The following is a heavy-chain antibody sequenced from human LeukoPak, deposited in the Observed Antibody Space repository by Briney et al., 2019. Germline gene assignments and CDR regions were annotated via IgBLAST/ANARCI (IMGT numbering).Heavy chain of an antibody. J-gene: IGHJ3*02. V-gene: IGHV5-51*01. CDR3: ARRGTYCSGGSCSETDGFDI. CDR2: IYPGDSDP. D-gene: IGHD2-15*01. CDR1: GYSFTSYW. Sequence: GESLKISCKGSGYSFTSYWIGWVRQMPGKGLEWMGIIYPGDSDPRYSPSFQGQVTISADKSISTAYLQWNTLKTSDTAMYYCARRGTYCSGGSCSETDGFDIWGQGTMVTVSS.